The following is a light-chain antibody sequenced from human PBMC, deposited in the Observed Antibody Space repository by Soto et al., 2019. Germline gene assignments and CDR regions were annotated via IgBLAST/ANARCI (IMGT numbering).Light chain of an antibody. CDR3: QQYNSVSWT. Sequence: DIQMTQSPSTLSASIGDRVTITCRASHSISTWLAWYQQKPGRAPKSLIYDASILESGVPSRFSGSGSGTEFTLTISSLQPDDLGTYYCQQYNSVSWTFGQGTKVQI. CDR1: HSISTW. CDR2: DAS. V-gene: IGKV1-5*01. J-gene: IGKJ1*01.